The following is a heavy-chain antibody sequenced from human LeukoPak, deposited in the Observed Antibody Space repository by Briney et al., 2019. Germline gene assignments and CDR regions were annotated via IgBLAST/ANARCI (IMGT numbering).Heavy chain of an antibody. J-gene: IGHJ3*02. CDR3: AKDITGSSWYGDAFDI. V-gene: IGHV3-30*18. D-gene: IGHD6-13*01. CDR1: GFTFSSYG. CDR2: ISYDGSNK. Sequence: PGGSLRLSCAASGFTFSSYGMHWVRQAPGKGLEWVAVISYDGSNKYYADSVKGRFTISRDNSKNTLYLQMNSLRAEDTAVYYCAKDITGSSWYGDAFDIWGQGTMVTVSS.